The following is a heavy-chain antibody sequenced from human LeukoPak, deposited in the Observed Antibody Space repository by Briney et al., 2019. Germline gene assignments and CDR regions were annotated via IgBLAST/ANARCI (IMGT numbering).Heavy chain of an antibody. D-gene: IGHD1-1*01. V-gene: IGHV1-46*01. J-gene: IGHJ4*02. CDR3: ARWTTTFLDY. CDR2: SNPSGDST. Sequence: GASVKVSCKASGYTFTNYYIHWVRQAPGHGPEWMGISNPSGDSTNYAQKFQGRVTMTRDTSTSTVYMDLSGLRSEDTAVYYCARWTTTFLDYWGQGTLVTVSS. CDR1: GYTFTNYY.